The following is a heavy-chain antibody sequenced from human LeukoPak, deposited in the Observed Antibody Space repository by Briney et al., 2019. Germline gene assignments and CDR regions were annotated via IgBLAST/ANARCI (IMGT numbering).Heavy chain of an antibody. V-gene: IGHV4-39*07. CDR1: GGSISSSSYY. D-gene: IGHD6-13*01. Sequence: SETLSLTCTVSGGSISSSSYYWGWIRQPPGKGLEWIGSIYYSGSTYYNPSLKSRVTISVDTSKNQFSLKLSSVTAADTAVYYCARDRYSSSWYRNSFDYWGQGTLVTVSS. CDR2: IYYSGST. CDR3: ARDRYSSSWYRNSFDY. J-gene: IGHJ4*02.